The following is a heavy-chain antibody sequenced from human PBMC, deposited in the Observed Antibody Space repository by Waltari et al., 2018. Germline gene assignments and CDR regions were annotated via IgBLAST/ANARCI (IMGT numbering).Heavy chain of an antibody. CDR1: GVSLRDYW. CDR3: VMDLTGGLES. Sequence: EVRLVESGGALVQPGGSQRLSCAGSGVSLRDYWMHWVRRRPGTGLVWVSRVNSYGNRTRYGDAVKGRFSISRDNAKNMVHLQMSGLRADDTAIYYCVMDLTGGLESWGQGTPVTVSS. V-gene: IGHV3-74*01. J-gene: IGHJ5*02. D-gene: IGHD3-3*01. CDR2: VNSYGNRT.